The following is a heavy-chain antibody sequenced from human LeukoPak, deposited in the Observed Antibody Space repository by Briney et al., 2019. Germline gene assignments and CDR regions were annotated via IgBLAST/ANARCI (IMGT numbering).Heavy chain of an antibody. CDR3: ARLFGGGSCYPSCGMDV. J-gene: IGHJ6*02. CDR2: IYPGDSDT. D-gene: IGHD2-15*01. Sequence: GESLKISCKGSGYSFTSYWIGWVRQMPGKGLEWMGVIYPGDSDTRYSPSFQGQVTISADKSISTAYLQWSSLKASDTAMYYCARLFGGGSCYPSCGMDVWGQGTTVTVSS. CDR1: GYSFTSYW. V-gene: IGHV5-51*01.